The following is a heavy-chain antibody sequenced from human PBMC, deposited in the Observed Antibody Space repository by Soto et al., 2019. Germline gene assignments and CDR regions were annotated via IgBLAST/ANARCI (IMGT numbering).Heavy chain of an antibody. V-gene: IGHV3-23*01. D-gene: IGHD4-17*01. CDR3: EKNRGRVTTSWHFVY. CDR2: IHGGGNSA. J-gene: IGHJ4*02. CDR1: GFTFSGYA. Sequence: EVQLLESGGDLVQPGRSLRLSCAASGFTFSGYAMSWVRQAPGKGLEWVSVIHGGGNSAYYADSVKGRFTISRDNSKNNLYLQMRSLRGEDTAVYYCEKNRGRVTTSWHFVYWCQGDLVSVSS.